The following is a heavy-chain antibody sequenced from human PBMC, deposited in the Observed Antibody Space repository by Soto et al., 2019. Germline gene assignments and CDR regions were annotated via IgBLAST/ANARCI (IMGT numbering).Heavy chain of an antibody. V-gene: IGHV3-30*18. Sequence: PGGSLRLSCAASGFTFSSYGMHWVRQAPGKGLEWVAVISYDGSNKYYADSVKGRFTISRDNSKNTLYLQMNSLRAEDTAVYYCAKGGGDFWSGYFLASEANYYYYYMDVWGKGTTVTVSS. J-gene: IGHJ6*03. CDR1: GFTFSSYG. CDR2: ISYDGSNK. CDR3: AKGGGDFWSGYFLASEANYYYYYMDV. D-gene: IGHD3-3*01.